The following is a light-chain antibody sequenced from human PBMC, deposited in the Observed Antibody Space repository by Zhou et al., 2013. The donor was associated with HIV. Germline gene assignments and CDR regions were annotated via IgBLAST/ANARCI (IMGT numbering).Light chain of an antibody. J-gene: IGKJ2*01. CDR2: GAS. CDR1: QGISKW. CDR3: QQANRFPYT. Sequence: DIQMTQSPSSVSASVGDRITITCRASQGISKWLAWYQQKPGKAPKLLIYGASSLQSGVPSRFSGSGFGTDFTLTINRLHPEDFATYYCQQANRFPYTFGQGTKLEIK. V-gene: IGKV1D-12*01.